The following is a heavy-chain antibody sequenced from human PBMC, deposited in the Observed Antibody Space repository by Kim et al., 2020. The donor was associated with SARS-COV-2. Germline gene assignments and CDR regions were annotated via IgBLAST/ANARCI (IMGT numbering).Heavy chain of an antibody. D-gene: IGHD3-3*01. CDR1: GFTFSSYA. J-gene: IGHJ6*02. CDR3: AKGAPIFGVVRPRSNNYYYGMDV. V-gene: IGHV3-23*01. CDR2: ISGSGGST. Sequence: GGSLRLSCAASGFTFSSYAMSWVRQAPGKGLEWVSAISGSGGSTYYADSVKGRFTISRDNSKNTLYLQMNSLRAEDTAVYYCAKGAPIFGVVRPRSNNYYYGMDVWGQGTTVTVSS.